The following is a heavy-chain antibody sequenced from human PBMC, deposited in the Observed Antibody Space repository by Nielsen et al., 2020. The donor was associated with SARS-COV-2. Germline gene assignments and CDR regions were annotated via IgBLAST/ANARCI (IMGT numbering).Heavy chain of an antibody. D-gene: IGHD3-3*01. Sequence: GESLKISCAASGFTFSSYAMHWVRQAPGKGLEWVAVISYDGSNKYYADSVKGRFTISRDNAKNSLYLQMNSLRAEDTAVYYCARDSNRIFGVAWGQGTLVTVSS. J-gene: IGHJ5*02. CDR3: ARDSNRIFGVA. V-gene: IGHV3-30-3*01. CDR2: ISYDGSNK. CDR1: GFTFSSYA.